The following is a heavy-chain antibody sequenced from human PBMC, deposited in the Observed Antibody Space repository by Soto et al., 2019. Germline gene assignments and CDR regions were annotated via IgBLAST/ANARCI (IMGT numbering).Heavy chain of an antibody. CDR2: ISYDGSNK. CDR3: AKDTYYYDSSGYYVFDY. V-gene: IGHV3-30*04. CDR1: EFTFSSSA. D-gene: IGHD3-22*01. J-gene: IGHJ4*02. Sequence: PGGSLRLSCAASEFTFSSSAMHWVRQAPGKGLEWVAVISYDGSNKYYADSVEGRFTISRDNSKSTVYLQMNSLRAEDTAIYYCAKDTYYYDSSGYYVFDYWGQGALVTVSS.